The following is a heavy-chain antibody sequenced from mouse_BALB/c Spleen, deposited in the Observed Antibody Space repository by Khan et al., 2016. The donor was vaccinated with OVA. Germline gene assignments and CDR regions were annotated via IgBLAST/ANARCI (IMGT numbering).Heavy chain of an antibody. D-gene: IGHD1-1*01. Sequence: EVELVESGGGLVKPGGSLKLSCAASGLTFSSSAMSWVRQTPEKRLEWVATISTGGRKIYYADSVKGRFTISRDNAKNTLSLQMSSLRSEDRAMYYCERSITPVVAFYYWGQGTTLTVSS. CDR1: GLTFSSSA. J-gene: IGHJ2*01. CDR2: ISTGGRKI. V-gene: IGHV5-9-1*01. CDR3: ERSITPVVAFYY.